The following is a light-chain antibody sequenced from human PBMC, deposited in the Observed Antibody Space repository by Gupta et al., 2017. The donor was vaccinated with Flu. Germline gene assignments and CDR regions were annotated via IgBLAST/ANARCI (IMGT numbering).Light chain of an antibody. J-gene: IGLJ2*01. V-gene: IGLV3-21*02. CDR1: DIVSKS. Sequence: SYVVTQTPSVSVAPGQTARMTCGGSDIVSKSVHWYQQRPGQAPLLVIYDDSERPSGIPERFSCYNSGNKATLTISSVEAGDEADYYCQVWDNPSDHLIFGGGTKLAV. CDR2: DDS. CDR3: QVWDNPSDHLI.